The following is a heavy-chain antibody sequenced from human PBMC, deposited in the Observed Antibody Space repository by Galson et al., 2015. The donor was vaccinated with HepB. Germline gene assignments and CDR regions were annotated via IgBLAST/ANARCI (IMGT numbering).Heavy chain of an antibody. CDR1: GGSISSSSYY. CDR2: IYYSGST. CDR3: ARDKGFGTTVTTGWFDP. D-gene: IGHD4-17*01. V-gene: IGHV4-39*07. Sequence: ETLSLTCTVSGGSISSSSYYWGWIRQPPGKGLEWIGSIYYSGSTYYNPSLKSRVTISVDTSKNQFSLKLSSVTAADTAVYYCARDKGFGTTVTTGWFDPWGQGTLVTVSS. J-gene: IGHJ5*02.